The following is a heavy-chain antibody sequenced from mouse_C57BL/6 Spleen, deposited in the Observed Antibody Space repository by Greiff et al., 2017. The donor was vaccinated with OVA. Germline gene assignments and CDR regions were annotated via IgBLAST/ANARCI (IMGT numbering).Heavy chain of an antibody. CDR3: ARGDGYYEGGY. V-gene: IGHV1-26*01. CDR1: GYTFTDYY. Sequence: EVQLQQSGPELVKPGASVKLSCKASGYTFTDYYMNWVKQSHGKSLEWIGDINPNNGGTSYNQKFKGKATLTVDKSSSTAYMELRSLTSEGSAVYYCARGDGYYEGGYWGQGTTLTVSS. J-gene: IGHJ2*01. CDR2: INPNNGGT. D-gene: IGHD2-3*01.